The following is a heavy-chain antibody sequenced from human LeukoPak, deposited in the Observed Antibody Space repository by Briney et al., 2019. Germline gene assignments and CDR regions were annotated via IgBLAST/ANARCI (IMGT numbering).Heavy chain of an antibody. CDR3: ANDLRLGGRGPEN. CDR2: INQDGSET. D-gene: IGHD3-16*01. Sequence: GGSLRLSCAASGFTFSAYRMSWVRQAPGKGLGWVADINQDGSETYHVASMKGRFTISRDNAKNSLYLQMNSLRAEDTAVYFCANDLRLGGRGPENWGQGTLVTVSS. V-gene: IGHV3-7*05. J-gene: IGHJ4*02. CDR1: GFTFSAYR.